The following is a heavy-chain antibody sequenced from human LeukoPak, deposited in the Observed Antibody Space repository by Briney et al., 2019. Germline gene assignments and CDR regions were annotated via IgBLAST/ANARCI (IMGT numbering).Heavy chain of an antibody. V-gene: IGHV1-69*05. CDR2: IIPIFGTA. CDR1: GGTFSSYA. D-gene: IGHD2-21*01. Sequence: AASVKVSCKASGGTFSSYAISWVRQAPGQGLEWVGGIIPIFGTANYAQKFQGRVTITTDESTSTAYMELSSLRSEDTAVYYCARTYSNAFDIWGQGTMVTVSS. CDR3: ARTYSNAFDI. J-gene: IGHJ3*02.